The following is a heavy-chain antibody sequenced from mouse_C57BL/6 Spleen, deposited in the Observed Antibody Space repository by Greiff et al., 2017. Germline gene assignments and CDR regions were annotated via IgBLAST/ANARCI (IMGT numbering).Heavy chain of an antibody. J-gene: IGHJ1*03. CDR2: IYPGGGYT. Sequence: VQLQQSGAELVRPGTSVKMSCKASGYTFTNYWIGWAKQRPGHGLEWIGDIYPGGGYTNYNEKFKGKATLTADKSSSTAYMQFSSLTSEDSAIYYCAREANYDGYYEGYFDVGGTGTTVTVSS. CDR3: AREANYDGYYEGYFDV. D-gene: IGHD2-3*01. V-gene: IGHV1-63*01. CDR1: GYTFTNYW.